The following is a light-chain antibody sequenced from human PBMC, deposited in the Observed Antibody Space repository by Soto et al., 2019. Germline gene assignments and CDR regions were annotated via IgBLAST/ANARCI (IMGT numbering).Light chain of an antibody. CDR3: QSFDKYLSAVV. Sequence: QPVLTQPPSVSGAPGERVTISCTGSSSDIGAGYRVRWYQQVPGTAPKLLIYDNTNRPSGVPDRFSGSKSGTSASLAISGLQAEDEADYYCQSFDKYLSAVVFGGGTKLTVL. V-gene: IGLV1-40*01. CDR1: SSDIGAGYR. CDR2: DNT. J-gene: IGLJ2*01.